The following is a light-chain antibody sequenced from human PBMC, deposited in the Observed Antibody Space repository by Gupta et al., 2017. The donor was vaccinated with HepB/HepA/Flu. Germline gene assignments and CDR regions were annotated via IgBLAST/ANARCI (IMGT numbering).Light chain of an antibody. CDR3: CSYAAGATYV. Sequence: QSALTQPASVSGSPGQSITISCTGTSSDVGGYNRVSWYQQNPGEVPKLIIYEVTKRPSGVSNRFSGSKSGNTASLTISGLQTEDEGDYYCCSYAAGATYVFATGTRVTVL. CDR2: EVT. CDR1: SSDVGGYNR. J-gene: IGLJ1*01. V-gene: IGLV2-23*02.